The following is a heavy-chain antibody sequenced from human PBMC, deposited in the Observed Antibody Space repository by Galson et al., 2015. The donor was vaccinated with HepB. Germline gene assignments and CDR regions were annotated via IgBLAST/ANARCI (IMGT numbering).Heavy chain of an antibody. J-gene: IGHJ4*02. CDR2: INHSGST. D-gene: IGHD2-2*01. CDR1: GGSFSGYY. V-gene: IGHV4-34*01. CDR3: ARAGYCSSTSCGRTWGY. Sequence: LSLTCAVYGGSFSGYYWSWIRQPPGKGLEWIGEINHSGSTNYNPSLKSRVTISVDTSKNQFSLKLSSVTAADTAVYYCARAGYCSSTSCGRTWGYWGQGTLVTVSS.